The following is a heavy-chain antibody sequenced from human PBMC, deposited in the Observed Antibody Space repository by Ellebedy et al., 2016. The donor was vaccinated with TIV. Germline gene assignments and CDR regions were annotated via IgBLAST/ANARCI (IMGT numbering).Heavy chain of an antibody. CDR1: GGSVSEINSF. J-gene: IGHJ4*02. CDR3: ARRPAQDYGEYRT. Sequence: SETLSLXXSVSGGSVSEINSFWGWIRQPPGKGLEWIANIHYAGITHLSPSLKSRINVLVDTSENQFSLTLRAVTAADTAVYYCARRPAQDYGEYRTWGQGTLVTVSS. D-gene: IGHD4-17*01. V-gene: IGHV4-39*07. CDR2: IHYAGIT.